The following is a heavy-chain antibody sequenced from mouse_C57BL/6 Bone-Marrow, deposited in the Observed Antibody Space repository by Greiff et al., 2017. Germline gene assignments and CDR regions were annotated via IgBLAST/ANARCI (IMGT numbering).Heavy chain of an antibody. D-gene: IGHD3-2*02. Sequence: CEASGVDFSRYWMSWVRRAPGKGLEWIGEINPDSSTINYAPSLKDKFIISRDNAKNTLYLQMSKVRSEDTALYYCARPAAQVPFAYWGQGTLVTVSA. J-gene: IGHJ3*01. CDR1: GVDFSRYW. V-gene: IGHV4-1*01. CDR3: ARPAAQVPFAY. CDR2: INPDSSTI.